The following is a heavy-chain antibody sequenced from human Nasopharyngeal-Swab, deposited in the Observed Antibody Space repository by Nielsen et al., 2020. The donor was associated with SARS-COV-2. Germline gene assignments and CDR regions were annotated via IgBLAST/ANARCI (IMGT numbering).Heavy chain of an antibody. CDR2: IYYSGST. CDR1: GGSVSSGSYY. Sequence: SEALSLTCTVSGGSVSSGSYYWSWIRQPPGKGLEWIGYIYYSGSTNYNPSVKSRVTISVDTSKNQFSLKLSSVTAADTAVYHCARVSWDGYYYYYGLDVWGQGTTVTVSS. V-gene: IGHV4-61*01. D-gene: IGHD5-24*01. J-gene: IGHJ6*02. CDR3: ARVSWDGYYYYYGLDV.